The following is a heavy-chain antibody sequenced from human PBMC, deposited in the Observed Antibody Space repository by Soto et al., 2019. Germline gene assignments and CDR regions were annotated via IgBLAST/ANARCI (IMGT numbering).Heavy chain of an antibody. D-gene: IGHD6-13*01. CDR3: ARDPGIAAAGPGGFDP. V-gene: IGHV4-59*01. CDR2: IYYSGST. CDR1: GGSISSYY. Sequence: LSLTCTVSGGSISSYYWSWIRQPPGKGLEWIGYIYYSGSTNYNPSLKSRVTISVDTSKNQFSLKLSSVTAADAAVYYCARDPGIAAAGPGGFDPWGQGTLVTVSS. J-gene: IGHJ5*02.